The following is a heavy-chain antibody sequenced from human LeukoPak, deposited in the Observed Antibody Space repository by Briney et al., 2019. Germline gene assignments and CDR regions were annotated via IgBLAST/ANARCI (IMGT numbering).Heavy chain of an antibody. Sequence: PGGSLRLSCAASGFTFSSNAMSWVRQAAGKGLEWVSGISGSGGSTYYAGSVKGRFTISRDNSKNTVYLQMNSLRAEETAVYYCAKETDFPYDAFDIWGQGTKVTVSS. V-gene: IGHV3-23*01. CDR2: ISGSGGST. CDR3: AKETDFPYDAFDI. J-gene: IGHJ3*02. D-gene: IGHD1-14*01. CDR1: GFTFSSNA.